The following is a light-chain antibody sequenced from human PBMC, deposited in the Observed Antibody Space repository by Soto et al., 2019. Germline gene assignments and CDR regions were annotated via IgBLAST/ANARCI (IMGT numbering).Light chain of an antibody. CDR3: QQYNNWPQT. CDR2: GAS. CDR1: QSVSSN. V-gene: IGKV3-15*01. J-gene: IGKJ1*01. Sequence: EIVMTQSPATLSVSPGERATLSCRASQSVSSNLAWYHQKPGQAPGLLIYGASTRATGIPARFSGSGSGTQFTLTISSLQSEDFAVYYCQQYNNWPQTFGQGTRVEIK.